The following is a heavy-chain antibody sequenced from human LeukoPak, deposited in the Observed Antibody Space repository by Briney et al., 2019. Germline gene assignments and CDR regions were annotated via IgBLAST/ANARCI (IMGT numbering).Heavy chain of an antibody. CDR3: ARGRAAAGLSSPTSFDY. D-gene: IGHD6-13*01. Sequence: GSLRLSCAASGFPFSCYSMNWVRQAPGKGLEWVSSISSSSSYIYYADSVKGRFTISRDNAKNSLYLQMNSLRAEDTAVYYCARGRAAAGLSSPTSFDYWGQGTLVTVSS. J-gene: IGHJ4*02. CDR2: ISSSSSYI. CDR1: GFPFSCYS. V-gene: IGHV3-21*01.